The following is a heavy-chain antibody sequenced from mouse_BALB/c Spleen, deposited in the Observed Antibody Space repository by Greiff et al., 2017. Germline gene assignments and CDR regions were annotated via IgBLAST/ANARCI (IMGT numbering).Heavy chain of an antibody. Sequence: QVHVKQSGAELAKPGASVKMSCKASGYTFTSYWMHWVKQRPGQGLEWIGYINPSTGYTEYNQKFKDKATLTADKSSSTAYMQLSSLASEDSAVYYCARASSGYEFAYWGQGTLVTVSA. V-gene: IGHV1-7*01. J-gene: IGHJ3*01. CDR2: INPSTGYT. D-gene: IGHD3-1*01. CDR3: ARASSGYEFAY. CDR1: GYTFTSYW.